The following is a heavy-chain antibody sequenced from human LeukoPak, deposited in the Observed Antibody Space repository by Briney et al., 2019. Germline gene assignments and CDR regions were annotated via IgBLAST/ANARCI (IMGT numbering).Heavy chain of an antibody. D-gene: IGHD4-11*01. V-gene: IGHV4-4*07. Sequence: SETLSLTCAVSGASVNAYLWSWIRQPAGQGLEWIGRTSVNDGATYNPSLMSRVTMSVDTSKNQFSLRLTSMTAADTAIYYCARLWRDGSNWHPDGNWGQGILVTVSS. J-gene: IGHJ4*02. CDR3: ARLWRDGSNWHPDGN. CDR2: TSVNDGA. CDR1: GASVNAYL.